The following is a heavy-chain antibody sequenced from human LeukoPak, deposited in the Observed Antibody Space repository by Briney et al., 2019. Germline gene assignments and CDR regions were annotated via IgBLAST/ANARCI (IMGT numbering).Heavy chain of an antibody. V-gene: IGHV3-23*01. J-gene: IGHJ4*02. D-gene: IGHD3-16*02. CDR3: ASRNYDYVWGSYRPGDY. CDR1: GFTFSSYA. CDR2: ISGSGGST. Sequence: GGSLRLSCAASGFTFSSYAMSWVRQAPGKGLERVSAISGSGGSTYYADSVKGRFTISRDNAKNSLYLQMNSLRAEDTAVYYCASRNYDYVWGSYRPGDYWGQGTLVTVSS.